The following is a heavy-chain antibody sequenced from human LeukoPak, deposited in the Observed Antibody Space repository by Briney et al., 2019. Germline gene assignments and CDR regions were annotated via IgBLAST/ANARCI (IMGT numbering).Heavy chain of an antibody. Sequence: PSETLSLTCSVSGGSISNDNYYWGWIRQPPGKGLEWIGSIYNSGSTYYNPPLKSRVAVSVDRPKNHFSLKLNSVTAADTAVYYCARRVASYDFDFWGQGILVTVSS. D-gene: IGHD2-21*01. CDR2: IYNSGST. CDR3: ARRVASYDFDF. V-gene: IGHV4-39*02. CDR1: GGSISNDNYY. J-gene: IGHJ4*02.